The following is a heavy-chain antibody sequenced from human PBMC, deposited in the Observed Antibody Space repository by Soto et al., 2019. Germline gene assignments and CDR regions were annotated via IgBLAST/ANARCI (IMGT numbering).Heavy chain of an antibody. D-gene: IGHD6-19*01. Sequence: GESLKISCKGSGYSFTSYWIGWVRQMPGKGLEWMGIIYPGDSDTRYSPSFQGQVTISADKSISTAYLQWSSLKASDTAMYYCARHFSIAVADTVLYYFDYWGQGTLVTVSS. CDR1: GYSFTSYW. CDR2: IYPGDSDT. CDR3: ARHFSIAVADTVLYYFDY. V-gene: IGHV5-51*01. J-gene: IGHJ4*02.